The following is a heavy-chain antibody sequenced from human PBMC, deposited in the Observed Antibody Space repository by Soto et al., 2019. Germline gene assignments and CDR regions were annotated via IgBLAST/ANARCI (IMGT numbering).Heavy chain of an antibody. CDR2: IYSGGST. CDR3: ARGLFIAAAGTYYFDY. J-gene: IGHJ4*02. Sequence: EVQLVETGGGLIQPGGSLRLSCAASGFTVSSNYMSWVRQAPGKGLEWVSVIYSGGSTYYADSVKGRFTISRDNSKNTLYLQMNSLRAEDTAVYYCARGLFIAAAGTYYFDYWGQGTLVTVSS. D-gene: IGHD6-13*01. CDR1: GFTVSSNY. V-gene: IGHV3-53*02.